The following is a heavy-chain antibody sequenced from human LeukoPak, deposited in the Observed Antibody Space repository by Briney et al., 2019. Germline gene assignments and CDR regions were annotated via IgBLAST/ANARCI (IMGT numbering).Heavy chain of an antibody. D-gene: IGHD2-15*01. J-gene: IGHJ4*02. Sequence: GGSLRLSCAAFGFTFSSYSMNWVRQAPGKGLEWVSYISTGSRTIYYADSVKGRFSISRDNAKNSLYLQMNSLRAEDTAVYYCARAGPRRWGGNFDYWGQGTLVTVSS. CDR1: GFTFSSYS. CDR2: ISTGSRTI. CDR3: ARAGPRRWGGNFDY. V-gene: IGHV3-48*04.